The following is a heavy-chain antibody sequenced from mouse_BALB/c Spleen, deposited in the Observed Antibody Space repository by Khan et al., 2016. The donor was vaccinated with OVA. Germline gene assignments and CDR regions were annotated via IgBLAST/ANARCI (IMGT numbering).Heavy chain of an antibody. CDR1: GYTFTSYT. D-gene: IGHD2-14*01. CDR3: VRDGAYHRNDGWFAY. CDR2: INPSNGYT. J-gene: IGHJ3*01. Sequence: VQLQESGAELARPGASVKMSCTASGYTFTSYTIHWIKLRPGQGLEWIGFINPSNGYTNYNQKFKDKATLTADKSSTTVYMQLSSLTSDDSAVYNCVRDGAYHRNDGWFAYWGQGTLVT. V-gene: IGHV1-4*01.